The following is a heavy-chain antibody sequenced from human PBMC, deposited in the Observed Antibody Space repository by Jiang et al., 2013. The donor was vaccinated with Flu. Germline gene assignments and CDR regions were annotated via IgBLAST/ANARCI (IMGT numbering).Heavy chain of an antibody. V-gene: IGHV6-1*01. Sequence: SQTLSLTCAISGDSVSSNSVAWNWIRQSPSRGLEWLGRTYYRSKWYTGYALSVKSRITINPDTSKNQFSLHLNSVTPEDTAVYYCARDGGRLIDFWGQGTLVTVSS. J-gene: IGHJ4*02. D-gene: IGHD2-15*01. CDR1: GDSVSSNSVA. CDR3: ARDGGRLIDF. CDR2: TYYRSKWYT.